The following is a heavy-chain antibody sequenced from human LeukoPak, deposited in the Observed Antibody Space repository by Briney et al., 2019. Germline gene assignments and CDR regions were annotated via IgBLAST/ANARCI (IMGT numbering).Heavy chain of an antibody. V-gene: IGHV1-8*01. CDR3: ARGKGYYYPPNFDY. J-gene: IGHJ4*02. Sequence: ASVKASCKASGYTFTSYDINWVRQATGQGLEWMGWMNPNSGNTGYAQKFQGRVTMTRNTSISTAYMELSSLRSEDTAVYYCARGKGYYYPPNFDYWGQGTLVTVSS. D-gene: IGHD3-10*01. CDR1: GYTFTSYD. CDR2: MNPNSGNT.